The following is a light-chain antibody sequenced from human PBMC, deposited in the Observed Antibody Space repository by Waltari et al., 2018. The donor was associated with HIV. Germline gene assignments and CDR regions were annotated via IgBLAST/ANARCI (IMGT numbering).Light chain of an antibody. CDR3: SSYTSGNAVL. Sequence: QSALTQSASVSGSPGQSITISCTGSSSDVGTYNSVSWYQQHPVKAPKLIIYEVSNRPSGVSNRFSGSKSGSTASLTISGLQAEDEADYYCSSYTSGNAVLFGGGTKVTVL. V-gene: IGLV2-14*01. CDR2: EVS. J-gene: IGLJ2*01. CDR1: SSDVGTYNS.